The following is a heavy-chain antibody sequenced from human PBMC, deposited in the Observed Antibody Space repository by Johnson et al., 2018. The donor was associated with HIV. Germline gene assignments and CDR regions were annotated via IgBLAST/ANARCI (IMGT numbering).Heavy chain of an antibody. CDR1: GFTFSDYY. D-gene: IGHD5-18*01. Sequence: QVQLVESGGGLVKPGGSLRLSCAASGFTFSDYYMSWIRQAPGKGLEWVSYISSSGSTIDYADSVKGRFTISRDNAKNSLYLQMNSLRAEDTALYYCAKDRYSYGTDAFDIWGQETMVTVSS. CDR2: ISSSGSTI. J-gene: IGHJ3*02. CDR3: AKDRYSYGTDAFDI. V-gene: IGHV3-11*01.